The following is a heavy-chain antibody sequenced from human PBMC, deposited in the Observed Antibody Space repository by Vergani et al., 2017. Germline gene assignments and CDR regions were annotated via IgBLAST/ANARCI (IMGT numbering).Heavy chain of an antibody. J-gene: IGHJ4*02. Sequence: QVQLQESGPGLVKPSQPLSLTCSVSGDSIIGGVYYWNWIRQHPGKGLEWIGYIYSTGSTHHNPSLRRRSNMSVDTSKNQFSLKLNSVTAADTAMYYCARMGGYDEGDAFRIGYFDSWGPGILVTVSS. D-gene: IGHD3-22*01. CDR3: ARMGGYDEGDAFRIGYFDS. CDR1: GDSIIGGVYY. V-gene: IGHV4-31*03. CDR2: IYSTGST.